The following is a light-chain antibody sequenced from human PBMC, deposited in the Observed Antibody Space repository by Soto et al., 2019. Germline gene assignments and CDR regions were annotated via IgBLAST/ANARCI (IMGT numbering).Light chain of an antibody. CDR2: WAS. J-gene: IGKJ2*02. V-gene: IGKV4-1*01. Sequence: DIVMTQSPDSLAVSLGERATINCKSSQSVLYSSNNKNYLAWYQQKPGQPPKLLIYWASTRESGVPDRFSGSGSGTDFTLTISSLQAEDVAVYDCQQYYSTPPSTFGQGTKLEIK. CDR1: QSVLYSSNNKNY. CDR3: QQYYSTPPST.